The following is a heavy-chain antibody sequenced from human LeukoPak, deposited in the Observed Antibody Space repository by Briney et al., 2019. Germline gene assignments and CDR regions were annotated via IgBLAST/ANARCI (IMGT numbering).Heavy chain of an antibody. CDR3: AREVLTQAIYSGYNAFEI. J-gene: IGHJ3*02. Sequence: PGRSLRLSCAASGFTFDDYAMHWVRQAPGKGLEWVSGISWNSGSIGYADSVKGRFTISRDNAKNSLYLQMNSLRAEDTAVYYCAREVLTQAIYSGYNAFEIWGQGTMVTVSS. D-gene: IGHD5-12*01. CDR1: GFTFDDYA. V-gene: IGHV3-9*01. CDR2: ISWNSGSI.